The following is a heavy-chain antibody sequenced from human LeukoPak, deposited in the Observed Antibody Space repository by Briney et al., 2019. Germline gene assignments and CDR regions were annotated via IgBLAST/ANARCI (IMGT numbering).Heavy chain of an antibody. CDR1: GGTFSKYA. J-gene: IGHJ5*02. CDR2: IIPFLDTS. Sequence: PMASVKVSCKASGGTFSKYALSWVRQAPGQGLEWMGAIIPFLDTSNYPPKFQDRVTITTGESTSTAYMDLSSLRSDDTAVYYCARAQAGNYDWPLDLWGQGTLVTVSS. CDR3: ARAQAGNYDWPLDL. D-gene: IGHD5-12*01. V-gene: IGHV1-69*05.